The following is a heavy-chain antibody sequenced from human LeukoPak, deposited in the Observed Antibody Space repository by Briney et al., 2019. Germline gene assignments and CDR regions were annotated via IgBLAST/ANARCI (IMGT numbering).Heavy chain of an antibody. CDR3: AKDPLRRVRGAITFFDY. J-gene: IGHJ4*02. CDR2: ISWNSGSI. CDR1: GFTFDDYA. V-gene: IGHV3-9*01. Sequence: GGSLRLSCAASGFTFDDYAMHWVRQAPGKGLEWVSGISWNSGSIGYADSVKGRFTISRDNAKNSLYLQMNSLRAEDTAVYYCAKDPLRRVRGAITFFDYWGQGTLVTVSS. D-gene: IGHD3-10*01.